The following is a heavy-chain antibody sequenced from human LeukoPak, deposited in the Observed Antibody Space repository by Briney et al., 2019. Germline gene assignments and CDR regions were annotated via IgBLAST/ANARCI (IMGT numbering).Heavy chain of an antibody. CDR1: GGSISGTNW. Sequence: SGTLSLTCGVSGGSISGTNWWSWVRPPPGQGLEWIGEISLAGQTNYNPSLNGRVTMSLDKSSNQLSLHLTSVTAADTATYFCSRESRPFCPFGYWGQGTLVIVSS. J-gene: IGHJ4*02. CDR3: SRESRPFCPFGY. CDR2: ISLAGQT. V-gene: IGHV4-4*02. D-gene: IGHD2-2*01.